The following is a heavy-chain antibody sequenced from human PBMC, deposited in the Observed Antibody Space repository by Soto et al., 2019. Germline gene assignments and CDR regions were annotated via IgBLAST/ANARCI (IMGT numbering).Heavy chain of an antibody. CDR1: GGAINSYY. CDR3: ARGQRFSGWFDP. V-gene: IGHV4-4*07. Sequence: SATLSLTCTVSGGAINSYYWTWIRQPAGKGLEWIGRIYSSGSTKYNPSLQSRVTMSLDTSKNQFSLRLTSVTAADTAVYYCARGQRFSGWFDPWGQGTLVTVSS. CDR2: IYSSGST. J-gene: IGHJ5*02. D-gene: IGHD3-3*01.